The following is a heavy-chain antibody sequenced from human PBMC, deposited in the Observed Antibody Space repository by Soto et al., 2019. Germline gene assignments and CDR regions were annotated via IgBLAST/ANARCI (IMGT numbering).Heavy chain of an antibody. CDR3: ARDFGTASYFDP. D-gene: IGHD5-18*01. CDR2: IVVGSGNT. V-gene: IGHV1-58*01. Sequence: SVKVSCKASGFTFSSSAVQWVRQARGQRLEWIGKIVVGSGNTNYAQKFQERVTMSVDASKNQFSLKLSSVTAADTAVYYCARDFGTASYFDPWGQGILVTVSS. CDR1: GFTFSSSA. J-gene: IGHJ5*02.